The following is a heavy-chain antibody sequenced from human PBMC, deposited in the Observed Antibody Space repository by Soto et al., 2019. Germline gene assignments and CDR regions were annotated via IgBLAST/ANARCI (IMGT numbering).Heavy chain of an antibody. CDR3: ARDHSDYYDSSGSWFDP. V-gene: IGHV3-21*01. CDR2: ISSSSSYI. J-gene: IGHJ5*02. D-gene: IGHD3-22*01. CDR1: GFTFSSYS. Sequence: LRLSCSASGFTFSSYSMNWVRQAPGKGLEWVSSISSSSSYIYYADSVKGRFTISRDNAKNSLYLQMNSLRAEDTAVYYCARDHSDYYDSSGSWFDPWGQGTLVTVSS.